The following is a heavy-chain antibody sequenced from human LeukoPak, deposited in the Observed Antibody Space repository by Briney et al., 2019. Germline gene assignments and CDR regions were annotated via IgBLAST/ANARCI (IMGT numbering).Heavy chain of an antibody. CDR2: ISYDGSNK. Sequence: GGSLRLSCAASGFTFSSYGMHWVRQAPGKGLEWVAVISYDGSNKYYADSVKGRFTISRDNSKNTLYLQMNSLRAEDTAVYYCAREKTLDEYLFDYWGQGTLVTVSS. D-gene: IGHD2-2*01. CDR3: AREKTLDEYLFDY. CDR1: GFTFSSYG. J-gene: IGHJ4*02. V-gene: IGHV3-30*03.